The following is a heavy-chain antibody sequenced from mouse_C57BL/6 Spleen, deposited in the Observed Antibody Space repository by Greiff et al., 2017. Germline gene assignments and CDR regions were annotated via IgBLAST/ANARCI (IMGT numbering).Heavy chain of an antibody. J-gene: IGHJ4*01. CDR3: ARERGFANWAYAMDY. Sequence: DVKLVESGGGLVKPGGSLKLSCAASGFTFSSYAMSWVRQTPEKRLEWVATISDGGSYTYYPDNVKGRFTISRDNAKNNLYLQMSHLKSEDTAMYYWARERGFANWAYAMDYWGQGTSVTVSS. CDR2: ISDGGSYT. V-gene: IGHV5-4*01. CDR1: GFTFSSYA. D-gene: IGHD4-1*01.